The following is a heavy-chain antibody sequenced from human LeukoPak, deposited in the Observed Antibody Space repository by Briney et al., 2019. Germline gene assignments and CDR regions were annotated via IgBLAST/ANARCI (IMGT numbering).Heavy chain of an antibody. CDR1: GGSISSYY. D-gene: IGHD3-10*01. CDR3: ARHGSGDYYFDY. Sequence: SKTLSLTCTVSGGSISSYYWSWIRQPPGKGLEWIGYIYTSGSTNYNPSLKSRVTISVDTSKNQFSLKLSSVTAADTAVYYCARHGSGDYYFDYWGQGTLVTVSS. V-gene: IGHV4-4*09. J-gene: IGHJ4*02. CDR2: IYTSGST.